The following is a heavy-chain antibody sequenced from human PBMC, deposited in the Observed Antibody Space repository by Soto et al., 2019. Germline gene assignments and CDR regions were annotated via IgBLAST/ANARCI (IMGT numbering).Heavy chain of an antibody. CDR1: GFTFSSYW. J-gene: IGHJ4*02. Sequence: LSLTCAASGFTFSSYWMSWVRQAPGKGLEWVANIKQDGSEKYYVDSVKGRFTISRDNAKNSLYLQMNSLRAEDTAVYYCARDHDYVWGSYRYPYFDYWGQGTLVTVSS. CDR2: IKQDGSEK. D-gene: IGHD3-16*02. CDR3: ARDHDYVWGSYRYPYFDY. V-gene: IGHV3-7*03.